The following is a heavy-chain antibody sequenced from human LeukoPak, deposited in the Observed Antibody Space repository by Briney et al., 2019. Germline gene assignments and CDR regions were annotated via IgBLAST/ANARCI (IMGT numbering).Heavy chain of an antibody. CDR1: GFTFSSYS. CDR3: ARDLAGSYYSVFTYGMDV. V-gene: IGHV3-21*01. Sequence: GGSLRLSCAASGFTFSSYSMNWVRQAPGKGLEWVSSISSSSSYVYYADSVKGRFTISRDNAKNSLYLQMNSLRAEDTAVYYCARDLAGSYYSVFTYGMDVWGQGTTVTVSS. J-gene: IGHJ6*02. D-gene: IGHD1-26*01. CDR2: ISSSSSYV.